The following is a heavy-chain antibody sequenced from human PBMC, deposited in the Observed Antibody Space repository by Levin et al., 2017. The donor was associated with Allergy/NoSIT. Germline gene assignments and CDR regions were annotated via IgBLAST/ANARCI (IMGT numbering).Heavy chain of an antibody. V-gene: IGHV4-39*01. CDR2: IHYSGST. Sequence: SQTLSLTCSVSGDSVTRTSSYWGWIRQPPGKGLEWIGSIHYSGSTYYNPSLKSRVTVSVDTSKNQFSLRLTSVTAADTAVYYWARLNYTDSLNFHGMDVWGQGTTVTVSS. CDR3: ARLNYTDSLNFHGMDV. J-gene: IGHJ6*02. CDR1: GDSVTRTSSY. D-gene: IGHD4-17*01.